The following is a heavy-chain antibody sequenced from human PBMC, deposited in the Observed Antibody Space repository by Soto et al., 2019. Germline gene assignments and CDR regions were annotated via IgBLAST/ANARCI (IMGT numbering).Heavy chain of an antibody. CDR3: AREYSGYDINRFDP. D-gene: IGHD5-12*01. V-gene: IGHV4-31*03. Sequence: QVQLQESGPGLVKPSQTLSLTCTVAGGSISSGGHYWSWLRQHPGKVLEWIGYIYYSGTTYYNPSLTSRLTISVDTSNNQFSLKLPSLTAADTAVYYCAREYSGYDINRFDPWGQVTLVTFSS. J-gene: IGHJ5*02. CDR1: GGSISSGGHY. CDR2: IYYSGTT.